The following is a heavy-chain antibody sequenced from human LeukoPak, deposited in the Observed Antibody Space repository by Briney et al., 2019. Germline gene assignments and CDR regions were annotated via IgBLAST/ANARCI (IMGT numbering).Heavy chain of an antibody. CDR2: ISFDGSNK. D-gene: IGHD6-6*01. CDR3: AKDSYQLYYYYYGMDV. Sequence: GGSLRLSCAASGFTFSSFGMHWVRQAPGKGLEWVALISFDGSNKYYADSVKGRFTISRDNSKNTLYLQMNSLRAEDTAVYYCAKDSYQLYYYYYGMDVWGQGTTVTVSS. CDR1: GFTFSSFG. J-gene: IGHJ6*02. V-gene: IGHV3-30*18.